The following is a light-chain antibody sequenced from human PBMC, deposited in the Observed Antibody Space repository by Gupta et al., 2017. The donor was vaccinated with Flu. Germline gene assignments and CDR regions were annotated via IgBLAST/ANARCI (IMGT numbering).Light chain of an antibody. CDR1: HSVISY. Sequence: ERATLSCRASHSVISYLAWYQQRPGQAPRLLIYEASNRASSIPARFSGSGSGTDFTLTISSLEPEDSAVYYCQQRSHWPPFTFGGGTRVDIK. J-gene: IGKJ4*01. V-gene: IGKV3-11*01. CDR2: EAS. CDR3: QQRSHWPPFT.